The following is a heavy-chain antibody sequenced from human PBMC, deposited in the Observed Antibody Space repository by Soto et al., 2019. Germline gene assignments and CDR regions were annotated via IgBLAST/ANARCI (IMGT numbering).Heavy chain of an antibody. J-gene: IGHJ4*02. CDR1: GYTFTSYA. D-gene: IGHD1-26*01. CDR3: ARGPLSLYSADFR. V-gene: IGHV1-3*01. Sequence: QVQLVQSGAEVKKPGASVRISCRTSGYTFTSYAITWLRHAPGQRLEWMGWINGGNGDRKYSQKFQARLSITRDTSATTVSLGLSSLTSEDTAIYYCARGPLSLYSADFRWGQGTLVTVSS. CDR2: INGGNGDR.